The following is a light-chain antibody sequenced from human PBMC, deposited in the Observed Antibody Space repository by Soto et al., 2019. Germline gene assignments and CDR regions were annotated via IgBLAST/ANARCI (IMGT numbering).Light chain of an antibody. Sequence: DIQMTQSPSSLSASVGDRVTITCRASQSISSSLNWYQQKPGKAPKLLIYAASSLQSGVPSRFSGSGSETDFTLTISSLQPEDFATYYCQQSYSTPVTFGQGTRLEIK. CDR1: QSISSS. V-gene: IGKV1-39*01. CDR2: AAS. J-gene: IGKJ5*01. CDR3: QQSYSTPVT.